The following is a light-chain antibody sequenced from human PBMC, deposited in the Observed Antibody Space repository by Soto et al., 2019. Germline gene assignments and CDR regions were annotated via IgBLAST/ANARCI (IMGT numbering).Light chain of an antibody. V-gene: IGLV2-14*01. J-gene: IGLJ1*01. CDR1: STDVGGYNY. CDR3: DSYTSTDTPFV. Sequence: SALAQPSSVSGSPGQSITISCTGTSTDVGGYNYVSWYQHHPGKGPKLIIYEVNNRPSGVSDRFSGSKSGNKASLTISNLEAEDESDYYCDSYTSTDTPFVFGTGTKLTVL. CDR2: EVN.